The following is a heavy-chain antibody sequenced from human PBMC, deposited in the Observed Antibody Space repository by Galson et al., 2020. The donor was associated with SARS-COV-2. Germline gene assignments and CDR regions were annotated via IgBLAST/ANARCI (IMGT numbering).Heavy chain of an antibody. J-gene: IGHJ6*02. V-gene: IGHV1-18*04. CDR1: GYTFTSYG. CDR3: ARRFYGRNSASYGMDV. D-gene: IGHD3-10*01. Sequence: ASVKVSCKASGYTFTSYGISWVRQAPGQGLEWMGWISAYNGNTNYAQKLQGRVTMTTDTSTSTAYMELRSLRSDDTAVYYCARRFYGRNSASYGMDVWGQGTTVTVSS. CDR2: ISAYNGNT.